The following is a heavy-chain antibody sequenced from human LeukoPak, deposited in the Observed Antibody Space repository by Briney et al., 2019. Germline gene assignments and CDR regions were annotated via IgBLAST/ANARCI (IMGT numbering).Heavy chain of an antibody. CDR1: GYSFTSYG. D-gene: IGHD3-10*01. CDR2: ISAYNGNT. J-gene: IGHJ5*02. CDR3: AREGLWFGVNWFDP. V-gene: IGHV1-18*01. Sequence: GESLKISCKGSGYSFTSYGISWVRQAPGQGLEWMGWISAYNGNTNYAQKLQGRVTMTTDTSTSTAYMELRSLRSDDTAVYYCAREGLWFGVNWFDPWGQGTLVTVSS.